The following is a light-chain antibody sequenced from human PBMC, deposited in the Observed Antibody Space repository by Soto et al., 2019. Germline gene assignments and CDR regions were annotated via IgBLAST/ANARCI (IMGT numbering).Light chain of an antibody. CDR1: SSDVGGYNY. CDR3: SSYTSSIF. CDR2: DVS. Sequence: QSALTQPASVSGSPGQSITISCTGTSSDVGGYNYVSWYQQHPGKAPKLIIYDVSNRPSGVSNRISGSKSGNTASLTISGLQAEDEADYYCSSYTSSIFFGTGTKLTVL. V-gene: IGLV2-14*01. J-gene: IGLJ1*01.